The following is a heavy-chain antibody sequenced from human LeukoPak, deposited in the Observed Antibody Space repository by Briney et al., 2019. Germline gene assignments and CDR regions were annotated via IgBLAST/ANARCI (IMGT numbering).Heavy chain of an antibody. D-gene: IGHD3-22*01. Sequence: GGSLRLSCVASGFTFSSYSMNWIRQAPGKGLEWVSSISSSSSYIYYADSVKGRFTISRDNAKNSLYLQMNSLRAEDTAVYYCARDVYYDSSGYYHWGQGTLVTVSS. CDR2: ISSSSSYI. CDR1: GFTFSSYS. J-gene: IGHJ4*02. CDR3: ARDVYYDSSGYYH. V-gene: IGHV3-21*01.